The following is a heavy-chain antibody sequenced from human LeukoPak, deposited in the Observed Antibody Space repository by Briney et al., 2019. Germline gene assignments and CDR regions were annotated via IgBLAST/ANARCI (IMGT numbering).Heavy chain of an antibody. V-gene: IGHV3-30*18. D-gene: IGHD1-1*01. CDR3: AKDRRTTETFDY. J-gene: IGHJ4*02. CDR2: ISYDGSNK. CDR1: GFTFRSYG. Sequence: GGSLRLSCAASGFTFRSYGMHWVRQAPGKGLEWVAVISYDGSNKYYADSVKGRFTISRDNSKNTLYLQMNSLRAEDTAVYYCAKDRRTTETFDYWGQGTLVTVSS.